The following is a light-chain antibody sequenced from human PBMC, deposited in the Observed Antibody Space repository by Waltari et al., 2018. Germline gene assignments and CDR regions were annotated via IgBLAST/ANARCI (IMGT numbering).Light chain of an antibody. CDR3: QQSGT. V-gene: IGKV1-5*03. CDR1: QSISSW. CDR2: KAS. Sequence: DIQMTQSPSTLSASVGDRVTITCRASQSISSWLAWYQQKPGKAPKLLIYKASSLESGVPSRFSGSGSGTEFTLTNSSLQPDDFATYYCQQSGTFGQGTKVEIK. J-gene: IGKJ1*01.